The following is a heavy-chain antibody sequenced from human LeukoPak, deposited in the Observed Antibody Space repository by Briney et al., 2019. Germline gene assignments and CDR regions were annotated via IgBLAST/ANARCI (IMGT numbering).Heavy chain of an antibody. CDR2: IKQDGSEK. CDR3: ARESGYDSTPLDY. V-gene: IGHV3-7*01. J-gene: IGHJ4*02. D-gene: IGHD5-12*01. CDR1: XXTXSSYX. Sequence: GXXXXLSCXXSXXTXSSYXXSWVRQAPGKGLEWVANIKQDGSEKYYVDSVKGRFTISRDNAKNSLYLQMNSLRAEDMAVYYCARESGYDSTPLDYWGQGTLVTVSS.